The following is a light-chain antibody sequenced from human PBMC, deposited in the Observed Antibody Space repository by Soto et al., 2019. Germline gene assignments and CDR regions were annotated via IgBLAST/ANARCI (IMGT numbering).Light chain of an antibody. CDR1: QRISSW. J-gene: IGKJ4*01. CDR3: QQCMSTSLT. Sequence: DIQMTQSPSTLSASVGDRVTITYRASQRISSWLAWYQQKPGKAPKLLIYDASNFKSGVPSRFSGSGSGTEFTLTISTLQPDDFATYCCQQCMSTSLTFGRGTKMEIK. V-gene: IGKV1-5*01. CDR2: DAS.